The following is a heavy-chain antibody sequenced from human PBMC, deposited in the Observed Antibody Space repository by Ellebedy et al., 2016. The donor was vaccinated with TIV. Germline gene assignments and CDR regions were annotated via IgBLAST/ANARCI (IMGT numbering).Heavy chain of an antibody. J-gene: IGHJ4*02. CDR1: GFTFSSYG. Sequence: GESLKISCAASGFTFSSYGMHWVRQAPGKGLEWVAVISYDGSNKYYADSVKGRFTISRDNSKNTLYLQMNSLRAEDTAVYYCAKEDGTMNDYWGQGTLVTVSS. V-gene: IGHV3-30*18. CDR2: ISYDGSNK. D-gene: IGHD1-7*01. CDR3: AKEDGTMNDY.